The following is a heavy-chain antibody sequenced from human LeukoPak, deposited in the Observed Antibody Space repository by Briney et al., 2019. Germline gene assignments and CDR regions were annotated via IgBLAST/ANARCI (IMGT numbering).Heavy chain of an antibody. CDR1: GFTFDDYA. CDR2: ISWNSGSI. J-gene: IGHJ4*02. CDR3: AKDGGGYGPTYYFDY. Sequence: GGSLRLSWAASGFTFDDYAMPWVRHAPGKGLEWVSGISWNSGSIGYADSVKGRLTISRDNAKNSLYLQMNSLRAEDMALYYCAKDGGGYGPTYYFDYWGQGTLVTVSS. D-gene: IGHD5-12*01. V-gene: IGHV3-9*03.